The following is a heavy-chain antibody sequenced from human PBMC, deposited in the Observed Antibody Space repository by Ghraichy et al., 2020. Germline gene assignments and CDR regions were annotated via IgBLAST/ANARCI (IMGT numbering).Heavy chain of an antibody. D-gene: IGHD4-17*01. CDR2: ISSSGSTI. Sequence: GGSLRLSCAASGFTFSSYEMNWVRQAPGKGLEWVSYISSSGSTIKYADSVKGRFTISRDNAKNSLYLQMNSLRAEDTAVYYCARGAYDYSGYLPLAYWGQGTLVTVSS. V-gene: IGHV3-48*03. J-gene: IGHJ4*02. CDR3: ARGAYDYSGYLPLAY. CDR1: GFTFSSYE.